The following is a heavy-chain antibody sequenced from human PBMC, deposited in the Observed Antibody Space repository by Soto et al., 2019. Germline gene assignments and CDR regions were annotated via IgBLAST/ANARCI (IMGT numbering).Heavy chain of an antibody. CDR1: GYTFNNYF. Sequence: QVQLVQSGAEVRKPGASVKVSCKASGYTFNNYFMHWVRQAPAQGLEWMGVITPSSGSTTYAQRFQGRLTMTRDTSTSTVYMELRSLRSEDTAVYFCARDLVPIWNYVGLAPGAKHWFDPWGQGTLVTVSS. D-gene: IGHD1-7*01. CDR2: ITPSSGST. V-gene: IGHV1-46*02. J-gene: IGHJ5*02. CDR3: ARDLVPIWNYVGLAPGAKHWFDP.